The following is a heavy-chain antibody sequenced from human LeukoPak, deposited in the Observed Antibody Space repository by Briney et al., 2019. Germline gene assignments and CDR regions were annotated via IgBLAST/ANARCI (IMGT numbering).Heavy chain of an antibody. J-gene: IGHJ4*02. CDR3: ARSLLVAVDY. Sequence: SETLSLTCTVSGGSISTSNYYWGWIRQPPGKGLEWIGNIFYSGSTYYSPSLKSRVTISLDTSRNQFSLKLSSVTAADTAVYYCARSLLVAVDYWGQGTLVTVSS. D-gene: IGHD6-6*01. CDR2: IFYSGST. CDR1: GGSISTSNYY. V-gene: IGHV4-39*07.